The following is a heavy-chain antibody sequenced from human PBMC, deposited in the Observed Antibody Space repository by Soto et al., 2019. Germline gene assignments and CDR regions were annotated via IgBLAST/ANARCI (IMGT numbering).Heavy chain of an antibody. V-gene: IGHV1-3*01. J-gene: IGHJ6*03. D-gene: IGHD2-21*02. CDR1: GYTFTSYA. CDR2: INAGNGNT. Sequence: ASVKVSCKASGYTFTSYAMHWVRQAPGQRLEWMGWINAGNGNTKYSQKFQGRVTITRDTSASTAYMELSSLRSEDTAVYYCARDSARLVFYYYYMDAWGKGTTVTVSS. CDR3: ARDSARLVFYYYYMDA.